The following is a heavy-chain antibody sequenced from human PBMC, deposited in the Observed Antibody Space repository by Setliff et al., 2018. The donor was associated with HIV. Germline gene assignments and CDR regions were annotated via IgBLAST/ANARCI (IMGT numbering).Heavy chain of an antibody. D-gene: IGHD2-8*01. CDR2: IIPNSGDT. CDR3: ASKVYCTNGVCLDAFDI. V-gene: IGHV1-2*06. J-gene: IGHJ3*02. CDR1: GYTFTGYF. Sequence: ASVKVSCKASGYTFTGYFLHWVRQAPGQGLEWMGRIIPNSGDTNCAQKFQGRVTMTRDTSISTAYMELSRLRSDDTAVYYCASKVYCTNGVCLDAFDIWGQGTMVTVSS.